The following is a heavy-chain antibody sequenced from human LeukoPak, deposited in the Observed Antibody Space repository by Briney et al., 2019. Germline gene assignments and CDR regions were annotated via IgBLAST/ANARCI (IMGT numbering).Heavy chain of an antibody. CDR1: GFTFSSYS. Sequence: GGSLRLSCAASGFTFSSYSMSWVRQAPGKGLEWVANIKQDGSEKYYVDSVKGRFTISRDNAKNSLYLQMNSLRAEDTAVYYCARVSTYYYGSGSYYNPLYYYYYMDVWGKGTTVTVSS. CDR3: ARVSTYYYGSGSYYNPLYYYYYMDV. J-gene: IGHJ6*03. D-gene: IGHD3-10*01. V-gene: IGHV3-7*01. CDR2: IKQDGSEK.